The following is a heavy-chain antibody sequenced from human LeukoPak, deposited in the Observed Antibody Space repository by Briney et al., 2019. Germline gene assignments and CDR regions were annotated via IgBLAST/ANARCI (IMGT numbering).Heavy chain of an antibody. J-gene: IGHJ4*02. D-gene: IGHD3-9*01. Sequence: GGSLRLSCIASGFTFSSYDMSWVRQAPGKGLEWVSSLTTDGAATEYADSVKGRFTISRDNSKNTLYLQMNSLRAEDTAVYYCAKDDDDILTGQKTGETYWGQGTLVTVSS. CDR2: LTTDGAAT. V-gene: IGHV3-23*01. CDR1: GFTFSSYD. CDR3: AKDDDDILTGQKTGETY.